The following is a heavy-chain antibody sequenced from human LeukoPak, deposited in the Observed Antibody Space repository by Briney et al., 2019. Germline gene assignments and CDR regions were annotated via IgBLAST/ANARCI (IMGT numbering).Heavy chain of an antibody. Sequence: GALRLSCAASGFTLSNYAMNWVRQAPGKGLEWVSSINGSGDKTYYADSVKGRFTISRDNSKNTLYLQMNSLRAEDTAVYYCARQWLVNGWGQGTLVTVSS. J-gene: IGHJ4*02. CDR3: ARQWLVNG. D-gene: IGHD6-19*01. CDR2: INGSGDKT. CDR1: GFTLSNYA. V-gene: IGHV3-23*01.